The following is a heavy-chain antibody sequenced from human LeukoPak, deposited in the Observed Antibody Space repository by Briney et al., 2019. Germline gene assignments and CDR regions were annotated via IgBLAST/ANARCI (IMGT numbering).Heavy chain of an antibody. CDR2: ISGSSSYI. CDR1: RFTFSSYR. V-gene: IGHV3-21*01. J-gene: IGHJ4*02. Sequence: GGSLRLSCAASRFTFSSYRMNWVRQAPGKGLEWVSPISGSSSYIYYADSVKGRFTISRDNAKNSLYLQMNSLRAEDTAVYYCTRDSARRDGYNFDYWGQGTLVTVSS. CDR3: TRDSARRDGYNFDY. D-gene: IGHD5-24*01.